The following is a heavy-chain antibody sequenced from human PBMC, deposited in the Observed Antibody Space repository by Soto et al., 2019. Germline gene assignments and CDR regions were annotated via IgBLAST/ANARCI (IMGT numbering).Heavy chain of an antibody. Sequence: QVQLVESGGGVVQPGRSLRLSCAASGFTFSSYGMHWVRQAPGKGLEWVAVIWYDGSNKYYADSVKGRFTISRDNSKNTLYLQMSSMRAEDTAVYYCASDLGHTVTDYWGQGTLVTVSS. CDR2: IWYDGSNK. CDR3: ASDLGHTVTDY. CDR1: GFTFSSYG. J-gene: IGHJ4*02. V-gene: IGHV3-33*01. D-gene: IGHD4-17*01.